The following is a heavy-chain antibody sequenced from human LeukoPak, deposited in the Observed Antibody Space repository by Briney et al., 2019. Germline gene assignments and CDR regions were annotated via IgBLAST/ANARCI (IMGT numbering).Heavy chain of an antibody. J-gene: IGHJ5*02. CDR3: ARHRRRLVVVAATSSSWFDP. D-gene: IGHD2-15*01. CDR2: IYYSGST. Sequence: SETLSPTCTVSGGSISSSSYYWGWIRQPPGTGLEWIGSIYYSGSTYYNPSLKSRVTISVDTSKNQFSLKLSSVTAADTAVYYCARHRRRLVVVAATSSSWFDPWGQGTLVTVSS. CDR1: GGSISSSSYY. V-gene: IGHV4-39*01.